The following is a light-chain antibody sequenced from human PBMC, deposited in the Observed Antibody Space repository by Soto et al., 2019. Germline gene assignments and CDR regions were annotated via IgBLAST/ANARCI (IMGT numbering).Light chain of an antibody. CDR1: SSDVGGYNY. J-gene: IGLJ2*01. Sequence: QSALTQPPSASGSPGQSVTISCTGTSSDVGGYNYVSWYQQHPGKAPKLMIYEVTKRPSGVPDRFSGSKSGNTASLTVSGLQAEDDADYYCSSYSGSNKLLFGGGTKRTVL. CDR3: SSYSGSNKLL. V-gene: IGLV2-8*01. CDR2: EVT.